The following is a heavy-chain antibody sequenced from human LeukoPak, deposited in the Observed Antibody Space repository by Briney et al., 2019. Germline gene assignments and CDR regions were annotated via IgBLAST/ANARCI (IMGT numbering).Heavy chain of an antibody. D-gene: IGHD2-8*01. Sequence: PSETLSLTCTVSGGSISHYYWSWIRQPPGQGLEWIGYIYYNGNTYYNPSLSSRVTMSVDTSKNQFSLKLNSVTAADTAVYYCGRHVLGDYDYWGQGTLVTVSS. V-gene: IGHV4-59*08. CDR1: GGSISHYY. J-gene: IGHJ4*02. CDR2: IYYNGNT. CDR3: GRHVLGDYDY.